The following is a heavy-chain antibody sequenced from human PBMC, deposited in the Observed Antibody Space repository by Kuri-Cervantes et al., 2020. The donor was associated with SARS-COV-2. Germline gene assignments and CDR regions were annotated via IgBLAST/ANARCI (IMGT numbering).Heavy chain of an antibody. V-gene: IGHV4-61*02. CDR3: ARDYGLDP. CDR1: GGTISSGSYY. CDR2: IYTSGST. Sequence: LRLSCTVSGGTISSGSYYWSWIRQPAGKGLEWIGRIYTSGSTNYNPSLKSRVTMSVDTSKNQFSLKLSSVTAADTAVYYCARDYGLDPWGQGNLVTVSS. J-gene: IGHJ5*02. D-gene: IGHD3-16*01.